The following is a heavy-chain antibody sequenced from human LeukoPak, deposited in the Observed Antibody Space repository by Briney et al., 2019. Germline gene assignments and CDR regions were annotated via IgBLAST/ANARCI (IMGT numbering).Heavy chain of an antibody. CDR3: ARDLGTGWLQLLPGFDY. D-gene: IGHD5-24*01. J-gene: IGHJ4*02. Sequence: ASVKVSCKASGYTFTSYYMHWVRQAPGQGLEWMGIINPSGGSTSYAQKFQGRVTMTRDTSTSTVYMELCSLRSEDTAVYYCARDLGTGWLQLLPGFDYWGQGTLVTVSS. V-gene: IGHV1-46*01. CDR1: GYTFTSYY. CDR2: INPSGGST.